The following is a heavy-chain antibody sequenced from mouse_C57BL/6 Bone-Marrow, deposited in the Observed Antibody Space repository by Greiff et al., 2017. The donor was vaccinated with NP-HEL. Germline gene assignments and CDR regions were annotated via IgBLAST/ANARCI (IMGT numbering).Heavy chain of an antibody. D-gene: IGHD2-4*01. CDR2: FYPGSGSI. CDR1: GYTFTEYP. Sequence: QVQLQQSGAELVKPGASVKLSCKASGYTFTEYPIHWVKQRSGQGLEWIGWFYPGSGSIKYNEKFKDKATLTADKSSSTVYMELSRLTSEDSAVYFCARHPWYYDYDGWYFDVWGTGTTVTVSS. J-gene: IGHJ1*03. CDR3: ARHPWYYDYDGWYFDV. V-gene: IGHV1-62-2*01.